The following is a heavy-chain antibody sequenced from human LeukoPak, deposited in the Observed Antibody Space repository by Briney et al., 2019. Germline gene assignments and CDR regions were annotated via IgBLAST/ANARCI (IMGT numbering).Heavy chain of an antibody. CDR2: ISAYNGNT. J-gene: IGHJ6*02. D-gene: IGHD4-11*01. CDR1: GYTFTRYG. Sequence: ASVKVSCKASGYTFTRYGISWVRQAPGQGLEWMGWISAYNGNTNYAQKLQGRVTMTTDTSTSTAYMELKSLRSDDTAVYYCARDPRTTIDYYYYGMDVWGQGTTVTVSS. V-gene: IGHV1-18*01. CDR3: ARDPRTTIDYYYYGMDV.